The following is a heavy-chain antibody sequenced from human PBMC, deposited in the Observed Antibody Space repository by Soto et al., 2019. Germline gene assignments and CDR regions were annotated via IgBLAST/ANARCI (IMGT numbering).Heavy chain of an antibody. CDR1: GFTFSDYY. V-gene: IGHV3-11*06. D-gene: IGHD6-13*01. CDR3: ARGASSAAAGSASDY. J-gene: IGHJ4*02. Sequence: QVQLVESGGGLVQPGGSLRLSCAASGFTFSDYYMSWIRQAPGKGLEWVSYISSSSSYTNYADSVKGRFTISRDNAKNSLYLQMNSLRAEDTAVYYCARGASSAAAGSASDYWGQGTLVTVSS. CDR2: ISSSSSYT.